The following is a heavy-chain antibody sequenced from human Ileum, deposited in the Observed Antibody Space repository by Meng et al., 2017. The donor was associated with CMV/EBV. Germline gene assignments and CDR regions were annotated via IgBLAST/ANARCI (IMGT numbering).Heavy chain of an antibody. CDR2: INPKSGAT. CDR3: ARDLWSGISDFFDY. CDR1: GYTFTDFY. J-gene: IGHJ4*02. V-gene: IGHV1-2*02. Sequence: QAQLVQSGAEMKKPGAPVKVSCKPSGYTFTDFYIQWVRQAPGQGLEWMGWINPKSGATIYAQKFQGRVTMTRDTSINTVYMELNSLRSDDTAVYFCARDLWSGISDFFDYWGQGTLVTVSS. D-gene: IGHD3-3*01.